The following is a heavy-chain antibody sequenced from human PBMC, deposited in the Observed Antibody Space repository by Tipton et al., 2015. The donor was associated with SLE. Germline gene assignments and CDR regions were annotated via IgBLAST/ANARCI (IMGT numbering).Heavy chain of an antibody. Sequence: LRLSCTVSGISFTSYYWSWIRQPPGKGLEWVGYISYTGSTIYNPSLKSRVTVSMDTSKSQFSLKLSSVTAADTAVYYYARHPGSSWYRGRYFDYWGQGTLVTVSS. D-gene: IGHD6-13*01. CDR3: ARHPGSSWYRGRYFDY. J-gene: IGHJ4*02. CDR2: ISYTGST. V-gene: IGHV4-59*08. CDR1: GISFTSYY.